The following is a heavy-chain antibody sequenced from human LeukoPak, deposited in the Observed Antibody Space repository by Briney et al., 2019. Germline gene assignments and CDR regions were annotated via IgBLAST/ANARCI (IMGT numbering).Heavy chain of an antibody. V-gene: IGHV4-38-2*02. Sequence: PSETLSLTCTVSGYSIRSGYYWGWIRQPPGKGLEWIGCIFHSGSSYFNSSLKSRLTILPDTSKNQFSLNLTSVTAVDTAVYYCARVSWDINYVDFWGRGTLVTVSS. D-gene: IGHD1-26*01. J-gene: IGHJ4*02. CDR2: IFHSGSS. CDR3: ARVSWDINYVDF. CDR1: GYSIRSGYY.